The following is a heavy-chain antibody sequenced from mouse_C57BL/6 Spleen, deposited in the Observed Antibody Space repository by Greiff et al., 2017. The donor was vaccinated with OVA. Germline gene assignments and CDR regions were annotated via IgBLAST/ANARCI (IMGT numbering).Heavy chain of an antibody. Sequence: QVQLQQPGAELVMPGASVKLSCKASGYTFTSYWMHWVKQRPGQGLEWIGEIDPSDSYTNYNQKFKGKSTLTVDKSSSTAYMQLSSLTSEDSAVYYCARWGYYSNFYYFDYWGQGTTLTVSS. CDR1: GYTFTSYW. CDR2: IDPSDSYT. D-gene: IGHD2-5*01. V-gene: IGHV1-69*01. CDR3: ARWGYYSNFYYFDY. J-gene: IGHJ2*01.